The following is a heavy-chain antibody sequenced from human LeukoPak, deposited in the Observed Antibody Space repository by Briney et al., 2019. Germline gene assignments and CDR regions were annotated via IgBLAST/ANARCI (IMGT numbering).Heavy chain of an antibody. D-gene: IGHD2-2*02. CDR3: AIGGDSTTSCYRCFDY. CDR2: IYPDDSDT. V-gene: IGHV5-51*01. J-gene: IGHJ4*02. CDR1: GYRFTNYW. Sequence: GESLKISCKGTGYRFTNYWVGWVRQMPGKGLEWMGLIYPDDSDTRYSPSFQGQVTISADKFISTAYLQWSSLKASDTAMYYCAIGGDSTTSCYRCFDYWGQGTLVPVSS.